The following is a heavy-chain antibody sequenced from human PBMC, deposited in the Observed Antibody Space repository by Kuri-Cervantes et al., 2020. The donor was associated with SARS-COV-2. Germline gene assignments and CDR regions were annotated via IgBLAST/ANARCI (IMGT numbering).Heavy chain of an antibody. J-gene: IGHJ4*02. CDR3: ARKGLWSGYLN. D-gene: IGHD3-3*01. CDR1: GFTFSSYE. V-gene: IGHV4-39*07. Sequence: GSLRLSCAASGFTFSSYEMNWVRQPPGKGLEWIGSIYYSGSTYYNPSLKSRVTISVDTSKNQFSLKLSSVAAADTAVYYCARKGLWSGYLNWGQGTLVTVSS. CDR2: IYYSGST.